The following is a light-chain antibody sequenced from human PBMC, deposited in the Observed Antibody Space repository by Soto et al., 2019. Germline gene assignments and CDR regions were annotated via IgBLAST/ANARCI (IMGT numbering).Light chain of an antibody. J-gene: IGKJ1*01. Sequence: EIVLTQSPGTLSLSPGERATLSCRASQSVGKNFVAWYQQKPGQAPRFLMYGASTRATGIQDRFSGSGSGTDFALTINRLEPEDFAVYYCHQYADSPRTFGQGTKVEI. V-gene: IGKV3-20*01. CDR1: QSVGKNF. CDR3: HQYADSPRT. CDR2: GAS.